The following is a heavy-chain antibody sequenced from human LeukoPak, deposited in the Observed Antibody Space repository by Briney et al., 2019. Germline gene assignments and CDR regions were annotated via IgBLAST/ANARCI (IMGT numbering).Heavy chain of an antibody. D-gene: IGHD3-3*01. Sequence: SETLSLTCAIYGGSFSGYYWNWIRPPPGKGLEWIGEINHSGSTNYNPSLKSRVTISVDTYKNQLSLKLSSVTAADTAVYHCARVGAIAFDIWGQGTMVTVSS. CDR1: GGSFSGYY. J-gene: IGHJ3*02. V-gene: IGHV4-34*01. CDR2: INHSGST. CDR3: ARVGAIAFDI.